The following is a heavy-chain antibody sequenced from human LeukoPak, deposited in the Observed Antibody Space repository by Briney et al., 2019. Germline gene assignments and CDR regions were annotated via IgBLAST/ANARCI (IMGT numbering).Heavy chain of an antibody. CDR2: ISAYNGNT. D-gene: IGHD3-3*01. CDR3: ARETRSLPYYMDV. CDR1: GYTFTSYG. V-gene: IGHV1-18*01. J-gene: IGHJ6*03. Sequence: ASVKVSCKASGYTFTSYGISWVRQAPGRGLEWMGWISAYNGNTNYAQKLQGRVTMTTDTSTSTAYMALRSLRSDDTAVYYCARETRSLPYYMDVWGKGTTVTVSS.